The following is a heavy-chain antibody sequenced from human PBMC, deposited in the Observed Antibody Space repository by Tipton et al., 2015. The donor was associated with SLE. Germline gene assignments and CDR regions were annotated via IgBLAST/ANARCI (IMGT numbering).Heavy chain of an antibody. CDR2: MYYSGST. V-gene: IGHV4-39*07. CDR3: ARDRLGEDDAFDI. CDR1: GGSVTSSSYY. D-gene: IGHD3-16*01. Sequence: TLSLTCTVSGGSVTSSSYYWGWIRQPPGKGLAWIGSMYYSGSTYYNPSLKSRVTISLDTSQNQFYLKLTSVTAADTAVYFCARDRLGEDDAFDIWGQGTMVTVSS. J-gene: IGHJ3*02.